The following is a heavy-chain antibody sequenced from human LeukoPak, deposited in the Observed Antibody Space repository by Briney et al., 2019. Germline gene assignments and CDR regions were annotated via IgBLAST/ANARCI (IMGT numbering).Heavy chain of an antibody. CDR2: ISGSDTST. D-gene: IGHD2-2*01. V-gene: IGHV3-23*01. CDR1: GLTFSSYA. CDR3: AKDVGLVPADYFDH. Sequence: PGGPLRLSCAASGLTFSSYAMSWVRQAPGKGLEWVSTISGSDTSTYYADSVKGRFTISRDNSKNTLFLQMNSLRAEDTAVYYCAKDVGLVPADYFDHWGQGTLVTVSS. J-gene: IGHJ4*02.